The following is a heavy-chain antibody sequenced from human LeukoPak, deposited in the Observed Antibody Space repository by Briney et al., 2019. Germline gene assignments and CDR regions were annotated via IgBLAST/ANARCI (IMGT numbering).Heavy chain of an antibody. Sequence: SVKVSCKASGGTFSSYSFGWVRQAPGQGLEWMGRIIPMLGLPKYAQNFQGRVTITADTSTSTAYMELSSLRSEDTAIYYCARDLAPLEMPMDLWGQGTLVTVSS. CDR1: GGTFSSYS. V-gene: IGHV1-69*04. CDR2: IIPMLGLP. CDR3: ARDLAPLEMPMDL. D-gene: IGHD6-6*01. J-gene: IGHJ5*02.